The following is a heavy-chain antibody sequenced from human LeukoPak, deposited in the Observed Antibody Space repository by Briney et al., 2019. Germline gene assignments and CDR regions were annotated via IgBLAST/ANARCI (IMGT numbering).Heavy chain of an antibody. CDR2: ISSGSSTI. Sequence: GGSLRLSCAASGFTFSSYSMNWVRQAPGKGLEWVSYISSGSSTIHYADSVKGRFTISRDNAKSSLFLQMNSLRAEDTAVYYCAGIPLSTTMVDHWGQGTLVTVSS. CDR3: AGIPLSTTMVDH. CDR1: GFTFSSYS. D-gene: IGHD5-18*01. V-gene: IGHV3-48*01. J-gene: IGHJ4*02.